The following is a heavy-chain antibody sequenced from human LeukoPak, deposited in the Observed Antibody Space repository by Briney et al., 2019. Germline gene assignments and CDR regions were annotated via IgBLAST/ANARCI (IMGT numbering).Heavy chain of an antibody. Sequence: ESGPTLVKPTQTLTLTCTFSGFSLSTSGVGVGWTRQPPGKALGWLALIYWNDNKLYSPSLKSRLTITKDTSNNQVVLTMTNMDPVDTATYYCAHYGDYRFLYYFDYWGQGTLVTVSP. J-gene: IGHJ4*02. D-gene: IGHD4-17*01. CDR3: AHYGDYRFLYYFDY. CDR1: GFSLSTSGVG. V-gene: IGHV2-5*01. CDR2: IYWNDNK.